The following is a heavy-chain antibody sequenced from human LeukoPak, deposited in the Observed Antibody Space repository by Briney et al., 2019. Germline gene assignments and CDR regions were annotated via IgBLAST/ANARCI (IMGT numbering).Heavy chain of an antibody. Sequence: ASVKVSCKASGYTFTDYYIHWVRQAPGQGLEWMGRINPNSGDANYAQKFQGRVAMTRDTSISTAYMELSRLRSDDTAVYYCARGDGYNIDYWSQGTLVAVSS. CDR2: INPNSGDA. D-gene: IGHD5-24*01. J-gene: IGHJ4*02. V-gene: IGHV1-2*06. CDR3: ARGDGYNIDY. CDR1: GYTFTDYY.